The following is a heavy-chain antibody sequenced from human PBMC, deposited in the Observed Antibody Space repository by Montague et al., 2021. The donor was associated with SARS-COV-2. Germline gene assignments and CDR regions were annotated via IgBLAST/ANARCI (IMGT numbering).Heavy chain of an antibody. CDR2: IYYSEST. CDR3: ARGVSYYDFWSGYDYGMDV. V-gene: IGHV4-59*01. Sequence: SETLSLTCTVSGGSISSYYWSWIRQPPGKGLEWIGYIYYSESTNYNPSLKSRVTISVDTSKNQFSLKLSSVTAADTAVYYCARGVSYYDFWSGYDYGMDVWGQGTRSPSP. D-gene: IGHD3-3*01. CDR1: GGSISSYY. J-gene: IGHJ6*02.